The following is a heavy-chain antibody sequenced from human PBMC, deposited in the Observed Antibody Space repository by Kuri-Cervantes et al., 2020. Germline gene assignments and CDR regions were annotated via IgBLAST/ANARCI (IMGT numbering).Heavy chain of an antibody. D-gene: IGHD3-10*01. V-gene: IGHV1-18*01. CDR3: ARGGEVLLWFGETGDAFDI. CDR1: GYTFTSYG. Sequence: ASVKVSCKASGYTFTSYGISWVRQAPGQGLEWMGWISAYNGNTNYAQKFQERVIITRDMSTSTAYMELSSLRSEDTAVYYCARGGEVLLWFGETGDAFDIWGQGTMVTVSS. J-gene: IGHJ3*02. CDR2: ISAYNGNT.